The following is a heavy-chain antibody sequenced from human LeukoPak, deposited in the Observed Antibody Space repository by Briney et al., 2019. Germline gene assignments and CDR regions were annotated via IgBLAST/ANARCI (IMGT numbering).Heavy chain of an antibody. CDR1: GYTFTSYD. CDR3: ARGFRSSSWFPFVKPGGMDV. CDR2: MNPNSGST. D-gene: IGHD6-13*01. Sequence: GASVKVSCKASGYTFTSYDINWVRQATGQGLEWMGWMNPNSGSTGYAQKFQGRVTMTRNTSISTAYMELSSLRSEDTAVYYCARGFRSSSWFPFVKPGGMDVWGQGTTVTVSS. J-gene: IGHJ6*02. V-gene: IGHV1-8*01.